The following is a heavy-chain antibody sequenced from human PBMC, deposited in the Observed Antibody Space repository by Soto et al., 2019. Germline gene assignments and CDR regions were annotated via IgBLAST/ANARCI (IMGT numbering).Heavy chain of an antibody. D-gene: IGHD3-10*01. Sequence: ASVKVSCKASGYTFITYGISWVRQAPGQGLEWMGWISAYNGNTKYAQKFQGRVIMTTDTSTSTAYMELRSLRSDDTAVYYCARLWYGNAFDIWGQGTMVTVSS. CDR1: GYTFITYG. CDR2: ISAYNGNT. V-gene: IGHV1-18*01. CDR3: ARLWYGNAFDI. J-gene: IGHJ3*02.